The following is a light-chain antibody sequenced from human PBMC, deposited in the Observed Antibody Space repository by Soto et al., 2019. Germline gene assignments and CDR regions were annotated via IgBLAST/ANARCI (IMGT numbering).Light chain of an antibody. CDR3: HQYSNPPHT. J-gene: IGKJ2*01. CDR2: GVS. Sequence: ETVLTQSPGTLSLSPGEGATLSCRASQSVGASQLAWYQQKPGQSPRLLIYGVSSRATGIPYRFGGSGSGTDFTLTISRLEPEDFAVYYCHQYSNPPHTFGQGTKLEIK. CDR1: QSVGASQ. V-gene: IGKV3-20*01.